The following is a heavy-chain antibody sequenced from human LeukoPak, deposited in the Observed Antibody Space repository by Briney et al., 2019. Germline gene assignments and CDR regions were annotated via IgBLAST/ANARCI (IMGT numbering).Heavy chain of an antibody. V-gene: IGHV4-59*01. CDR1: GYSITSYY. CDR2: LDYTGSS. Sequence: SETLSLTCSVSGYSITSYYWSWIRQPPGKGLEWIGYLDYTGSSKNYPSLDSRVTISVGTSKNQFSLKLSSVTAADTAVYYCARLYYGDYSPYYFDYWGQGTLVTVSS. J-gene: IGHJ4*02. CDR3: ARLYYGDYSPYYFDY. D-gene: IGHD4-17*01.